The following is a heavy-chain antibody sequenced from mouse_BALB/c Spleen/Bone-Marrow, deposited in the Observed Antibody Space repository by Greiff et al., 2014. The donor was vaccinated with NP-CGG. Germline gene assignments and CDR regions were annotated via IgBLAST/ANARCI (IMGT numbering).Heavy chain of an antibody. J-gene: IGHJ4*01. Sequence: QVQLQQSGPGLVAPPQSLSITCTVSGFSLTSYGVHWVRQPPGKGLEWLGVIWADGSTNYNSDLMSRLSISKDNSKSQVFLKMNSLQIDDTAMYYCSRITTATGAMDYWGQGTSVTVSS. CDR3: SRITTATGAMDY. CDR1: GFSLTSYG. D-gene: IGHD1-2*01. V-gene: IGHV2-9*02. CDR2: IWADGST.